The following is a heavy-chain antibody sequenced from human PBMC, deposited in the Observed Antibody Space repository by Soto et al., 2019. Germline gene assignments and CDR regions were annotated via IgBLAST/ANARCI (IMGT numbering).Heavy chain of an antibody. D-gene: IGHD3-3*01. CDR2: MNPNSGNT. J-gene: IGHJ6*02. CDR1: GYNFINYD. V-gene: IGHV1-8*01. Sequence: ASVKVSCKASGYNFINYDINWVRQATGHGLEWMGWMNPNSGNTWYAQKFQGRVTMTRSISINTAYMELSSLTSEDTAVYYCAFSTRTYFVLDVWGQGTTVTVSS. CDR3: AFSTRTYFVLDV.